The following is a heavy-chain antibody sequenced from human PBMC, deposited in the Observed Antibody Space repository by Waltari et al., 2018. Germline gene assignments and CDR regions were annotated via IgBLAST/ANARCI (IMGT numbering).Heavy chain of an antibody. CDR2: INSDGSTT. D-gene: IGHD5-12*01. V-gene: IGHV3-74*01. J-gene: IGHJ4*02. Sequence: EVQLVESGGGLAQPGGSLRRSCVAAGFTFSSYWMHWVRQAPGKGLVWVSRINSDGSTTNYADSVKGRFTISRDNAKNTLYLQMNSLRAEDTAVYYCAKGGGWLQDYWGQGTLVTVSS. CDR3: AKGGGWLQDY. CDR1: GFTFSSYW.